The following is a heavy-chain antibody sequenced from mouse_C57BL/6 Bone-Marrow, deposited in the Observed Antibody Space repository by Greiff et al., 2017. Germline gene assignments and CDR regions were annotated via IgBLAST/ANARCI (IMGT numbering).Heavy chain of an antibody. D-gene: IGHD1-1*01. CDR3: ARCDATVVAFGG. CDR1: GYTFTSYG. CDR2: IYPRSGST. V-gene: IGHV1-81*01. J-gene: IGHJ2*01. Sequence: QVQLQQSGPELARPGASVKLSCKASGYTFTSYGISWVKQRTGQGLEWIGEIYPRSGSTYYNEKFKGKATLTADKSSSTAYMELRSLTSEDSAVYLCARCDATVVAFGGWGQGTTLTVAS.